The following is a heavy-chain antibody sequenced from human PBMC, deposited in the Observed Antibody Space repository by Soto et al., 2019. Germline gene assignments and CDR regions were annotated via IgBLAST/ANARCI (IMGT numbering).Heavy chain of an antibody. D-gene: IGHD1-7*01. CDR1: GESFSGYY. V-gene: IGHV4-34*02. CDR3: ARYEYGNSLYGVDV. J-gene: IGHJ6*02. CDR2: VDHRGST. Sequence: QLHLQQRGAGLLKPSETLSLNCVVSGESFSGYYWSWIRQPPGLGLEWIGEVDHRGSTTYNPSLKNRASISIDSSKNLFSLELTSVTAADTALYFCARYEYGNSLYGVDVWGQGTRVTVSS.